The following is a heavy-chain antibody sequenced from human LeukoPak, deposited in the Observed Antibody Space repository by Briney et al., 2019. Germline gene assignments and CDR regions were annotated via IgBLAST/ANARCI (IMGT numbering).Heavy chain of an antibody. CDR2: IYHSGST. D-gene: IGHD6-13*01. Sequence: SETLSLTCAVSGGSISSGGYSWSWIRQPPGKGLEWIGYIYHSGSTYYNPSLKSRVTISVDTSKNQFSLKLSSVTAADTAVYYCARRGSSWYRDCIDYWGQGTLVTVSS. CDR1: GGSISSGGYS. CDR3: ARRGSSWYRDCIDY. V-gene: IGHV4-30-2*01. J-gene: IGHJ4*02.